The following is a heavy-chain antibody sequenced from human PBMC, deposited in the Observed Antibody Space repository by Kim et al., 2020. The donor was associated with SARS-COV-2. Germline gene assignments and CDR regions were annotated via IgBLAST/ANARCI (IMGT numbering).Heavy chain of an antibody. V-gene: IGHV3-7*04. D-gene: IGHD3-10*01. J-gene: IGHJ4*02. CDR3: ARVYGITMVRGVMDY. Sequence: DSLQGRFTISRDNAKNSLYLQMNSLRAEDTAVYYCARVYGITMVRGVMDYWGQGTLVTVSS.